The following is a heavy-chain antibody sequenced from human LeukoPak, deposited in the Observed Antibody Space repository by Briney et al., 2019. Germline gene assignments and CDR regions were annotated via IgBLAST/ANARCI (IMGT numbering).Heavy chain of an antibody. Sequence: GGSLRLSCAASGFTFSSYAMSWVRQAPGKGLEWVSAISGSGGSTYYADSVKGRFTISRDNSENTLYLQMNSLRAEDTAVYYCAKDLLLWFGELLGYFDYWGQGTLVTVSS. D-gene: IGHD3-10*01. J-gene: IGHJ4*02. V-gene: IGHV3-23*01. CDR3: AKDLLLWFGELLGYFDY. CDR2: ISGSGGST. CDR1: GFTFSSYA.